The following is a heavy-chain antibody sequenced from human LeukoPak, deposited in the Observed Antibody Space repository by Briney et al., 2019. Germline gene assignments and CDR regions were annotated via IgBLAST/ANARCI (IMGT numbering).Heavy chain of an antibody. Sequence: GASVKVSCKAFGYTFSSHAMNWVRQAPGQALELMGWINTNTGIPTYAQGFAGRFVFSLDTSVTTAYLQITSLKAEDTAVYYCARDLVSAGFDIWGQGTMVTVSS. CDR2: INTNTGIP. J-gene: IGHJ3*02. CDR3: ARDLVSAGFDI. CDR1: GYTFSSHA. D-gene: IGHD6-6*01. V-gene: IGHV7-4-1*02.